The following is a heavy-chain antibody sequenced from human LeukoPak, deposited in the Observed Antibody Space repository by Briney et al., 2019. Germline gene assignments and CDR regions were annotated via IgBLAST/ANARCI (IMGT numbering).Heavy chain of an antibody. D-gene: IGHD5-12*01. CDR2: IYYSGNT. CDR1: GDSISTYY. CDR3: ARVGGGYGTAIDY. V-gene: IGHV4-59*01. Sequence: SETLSLTCTVSGDSISTYYWSWIRQPPGKGLEWIGYIYYSGNTNYNPSLKSRVTISLDTSENQFSLNLNSVTAADTAVYYCARVGGGYGTAIDYWGQGTLVTVSS. J-gene: IGHJ4*02.